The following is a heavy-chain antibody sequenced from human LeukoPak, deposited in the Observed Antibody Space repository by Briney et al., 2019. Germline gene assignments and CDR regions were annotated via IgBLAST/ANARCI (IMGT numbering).Heavy chain of an antibody. Sequence: PSGTLSFTFKVPGGSISSFYWGWIRQLAGKGLEGIGRIYTMVRTNYKPSLRRRVSLSVDTFTSTCCMKLRTVSAASTPLYFSARTYYYDSSGYYYWGQGTLVTVSS. J-gene: IGHJ4*02. V-gene: IGHV4-4*07. CDR2: IYTMVRT. CDR1: GGSISSFY. D-gene: IGHD3-22*01. CDR3: ARTYYYDSSGYYY.